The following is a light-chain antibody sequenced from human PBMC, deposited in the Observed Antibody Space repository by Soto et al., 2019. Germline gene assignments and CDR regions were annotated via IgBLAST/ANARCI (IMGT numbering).Light chain of an antibody. V-gene: IGKV3-20*01. CDR1: QSVSSTY. CDR2: GAS. J-gene: IGKJ1*01. Sequence: EVVLTQAPGTLSLSPGERATLSCWASQSVSSTYLAWYQQKPGQAPRLLIYGASSRASGIPDRFSGSGSGTDFTLTISRLEPEDFAVYYCQQYGSSSWTFGQGTKVDIK. CDR3: QQYGSSSWT.